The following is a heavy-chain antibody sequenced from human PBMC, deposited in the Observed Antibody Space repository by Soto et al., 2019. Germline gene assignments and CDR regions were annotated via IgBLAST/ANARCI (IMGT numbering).Heavy chain of an antibody. CDR3: ARTSRFKTGHLDY. V-gene: IGHV4-61*01. D-gene: IGHD3-9*01. CDR2: IYYSGST. J-gene: IGHJ4*02. Sequence: SETLSLTCTVSGGSVSSGSYYWSWIRQPPGKGLEWIGYIYYSGSTNYNPSLKSRVTISVDTSKNQFSLKLSSVTAADTAVYYCARTSRFKTGHLDYWGQGTLVTVSS. CDR1: GGSVSSGSYY.